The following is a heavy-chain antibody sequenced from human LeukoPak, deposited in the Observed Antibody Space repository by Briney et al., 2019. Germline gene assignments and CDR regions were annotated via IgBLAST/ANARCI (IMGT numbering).Heavy chain of an antibody. CDR2: ISGSGGST. V-gene: IGHV3-23*01. D-gene: IGHD3-22*01. CDR1: GFTFSSYS. CDR3: AKTASSGYYYGDY. J-gene: IGHJ4*02. Sequence: PGGSLRLSCAASGFTFSSYSMNWVRQAPGKGLEWVSAISGSGGSTYYADSVKGRFTISRDNSKNTLYLQMNSLRAEDTAVYYCAKTASSGYYYGDYWGQGTLVTVSS.